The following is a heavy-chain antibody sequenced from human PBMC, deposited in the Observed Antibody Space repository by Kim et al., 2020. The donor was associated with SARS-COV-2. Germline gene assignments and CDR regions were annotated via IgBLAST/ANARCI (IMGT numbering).Heavy chain of an antibody. D-gene: IGHD2-15*01. J-gene: IGHJ6*03. V-gene: IGHV3-53*01. Sequence: GGSLRLSCAASGFSVSVTYMSWVRQAPGRGLEWVSVLYTGGSSYYADSGKGRVIISRDDSENTLYLRMNSLSAEDTAVYFCASVVAEIRDYYYMDVWGKGTTVTVSS. CDR2: LYTGGSS. CDR3: ASVVAEIRDYYYMDV. CDR1: GFSVSVTY.